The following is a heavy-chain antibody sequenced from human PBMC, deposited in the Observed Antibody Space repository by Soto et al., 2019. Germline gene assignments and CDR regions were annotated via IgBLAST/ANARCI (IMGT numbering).Heavy chain of an antibody. CDR3: ARGSVGYYDCVWGSYRLNWFDP. D-gene: IGHD3-16*02. CDR1: GGSISSGDYY. CDR2: IYYSGST. Sequence: QVQLQESGPGLVKPSQTLSLTCTVSGGSISSGDYYWSWIRQPPGKGLEWIGYIYYSGSTYYNPSLKSRVTISVDTSKNQFSLKLSSVTAADTAVYYCARGSVGYYDCVWGSYRLNWFDPWGQGTLVTVSS. V-gene: IGHV4-30-4*01. J-gene: IGHJ5*02.